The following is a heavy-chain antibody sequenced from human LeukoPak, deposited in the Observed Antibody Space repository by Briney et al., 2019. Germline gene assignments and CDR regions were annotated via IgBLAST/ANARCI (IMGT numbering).Heavy chain of an antibody. D-gene: IGHD3-10*01. CDR1: GGSFSGYY. CDR2: ISYDGSNK. J-gene: IGHJ4*02. Sequence: LSLTCAVYGGSFSGYYWSWIRQPPGKGLEWVAVISYDGSNKYYADSVKGRFTISRDNSKNTLYLQINSLRADDTAVYYCAKDQDPHSYGSGSYAPFDYWGQGTLVTVSS. V-gene: IGHV3-30*18. CDR3: AKDQDPHSYGSGSYAPFDY.